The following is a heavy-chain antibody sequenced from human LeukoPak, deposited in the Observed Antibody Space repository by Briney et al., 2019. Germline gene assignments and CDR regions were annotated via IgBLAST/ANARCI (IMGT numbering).Heavy chain of an antibody. Sequence: PSETLSLTCAVYGGSFSGYYWSWIRQPPGKGLEWIGEINHSGSTNYNPSLKSRVTKSVDTSKNQFSLKLSSVTAADTAVYYCASQYSSGWYGVNYWGQGTLVTVSS. D-gene: IGHD6-19*01. J-gene: IGHJ4*02. CDR1: GGSFSGYY. CDR3: ASQYSSGWYGVNY. V-gene: IGHV4-34*01. CDR2: INHSGST.